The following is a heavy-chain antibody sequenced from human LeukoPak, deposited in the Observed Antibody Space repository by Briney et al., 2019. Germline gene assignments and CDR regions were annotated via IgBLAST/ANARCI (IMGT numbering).Heavy chain of an antibody. CDR3: ARGDRGTAAGNNWFNP. CDR1: GFTFSSDA. D-gene: IGHD6-13*01. CDR2: ISYDGNEK. Sequence: GGSLRLSCVASGFTFSSDAMHRVRQTPGKGLEWVAVISYDGNEKYQVDSVKGRFTISRDNSKNTLYLQMNSLRVEDTAVYYCARGDRGTAAGNNWFNPWGQGTLVTVSS. J-gene: IGHJ5*02. V-gene: IGHV3-30-3*01.